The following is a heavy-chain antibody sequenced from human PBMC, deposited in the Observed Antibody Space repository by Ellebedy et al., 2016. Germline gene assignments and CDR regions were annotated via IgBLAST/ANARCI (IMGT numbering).Heavy chain of an antibody. CDR2: IFHGGST. Sequence: SETLSLXXTVSGASINSNSYYWGWIRQPPGNGLEWIGSIFHGGSTSYNPSLKSRVTISLDTSKNQFSLKLSSVTATDTAMYYCARDITMVVRRFDPWGQGTLVTVSS. J-gene: IGHJ5*02. D-gene: IGHD3-22*01. CDR3: ARDITMVVRRFDP. V-gene: IGHV4-39*07. CDR1: GASINSNSYY.